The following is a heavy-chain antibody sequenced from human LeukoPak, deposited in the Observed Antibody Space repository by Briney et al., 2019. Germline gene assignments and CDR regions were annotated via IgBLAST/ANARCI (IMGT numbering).Heavy chain of an antibody. CDR1: GGSISSGSYY. V-gene: IGHV4-61*02. D-gene: IGHD2-21*02. Sequence: TLSLTCTVSGGSISSGSYYWSWIRQPAGKGLEWIGRIYTSGSTNYNPSLKSRVTISVDTSKNQFSLKLSSVTAADTAVYYCARDTSRLDAFDIWGQGTTVTVSS. CDR3: ARDTSRLDAFDI. J-gene: IGHJ3*02. CDR2: IYTSGST.